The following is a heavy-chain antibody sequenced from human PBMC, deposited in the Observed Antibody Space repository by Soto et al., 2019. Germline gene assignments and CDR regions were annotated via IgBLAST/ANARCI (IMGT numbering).Heavy chain of an antibody. Sequence: GGSLRLSCAASGFTFSSYAMSWVRQAPGKGLEWVSAISGSGGSTYYADSVKGRFTISRDNSKNTLYLQMNSLRAEDTAVYYCAKVIGGKMGSSGYYLTFDYWGQGTLVTVSS. CDR1: GFTFSSYA. CDR3: AKVIGGKMGSSGYYLTFDY. J-gene: IGHJ4*02. V-gene: IGHV3-23*01. D-gene: IGHD3-22*01. CDR2: ISGSGGST.